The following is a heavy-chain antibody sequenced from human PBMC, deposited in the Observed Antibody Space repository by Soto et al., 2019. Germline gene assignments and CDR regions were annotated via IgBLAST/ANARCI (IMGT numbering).Heavy chain of an antibody. CDR3: ARRDGYNFDY. CDR1: GFTFSSYA. CDR2: ISSNGGST. V-gene: IGHV3-64*01. D-gene: IGHD5-12*01. Sequence: EVQLVESGGGLVQPGGSLRLSCAASGFTFSSYAMHWVRQAPGKGLEYVSAISSNGGSTYYANSVKGRFTISRDNSKNALYLQMGSLRADDMAVYYCARRDGYNFDYWGQGTLVTVSS. J-gene: IGHJ4*02.